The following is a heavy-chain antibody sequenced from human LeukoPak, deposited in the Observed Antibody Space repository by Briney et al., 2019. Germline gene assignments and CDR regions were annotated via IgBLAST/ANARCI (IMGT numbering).Heavy chain of an antibody. V-gene: IGHV3-48*01. Sequence: GGSLRLSCAASGFTFSSYWMSWVRQAPGKGLEWVSYITSSSSTIYYADSVKGRFTISRDNAKNSLYLQMNSLRAEDTAVYYCAREITPGSGSYFAWGFWGAFDIWGQGTMVTVSS. CDR3: AREITPGSGSYFAWGFWGAFDI. CDR2: ITSSSSTI. CDR1: GFTFSSYW. D-gene: IGHD3-10*01. J-gene: IGHJ3*02.